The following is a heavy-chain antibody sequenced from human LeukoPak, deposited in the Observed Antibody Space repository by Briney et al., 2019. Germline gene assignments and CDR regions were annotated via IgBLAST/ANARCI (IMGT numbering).Heavy chain of an antibody. CDR2: IYYSGGA. J-gene: IGHJ4*02. CDR3: ARTHCEGDCFSAIRY. Sequence: PSETLSLTCTVSGDSLRKSTFYWAWIRQPPGKGLEWIGSIYYSGGADYNPSLQSRVTISVDTSKNEFSLKVRSVTAADTAVYFCARTHCEGDCFSAIRYWGQGTPVTVSS. CDR1: GDSLRKSTFY. D-gene: IGHD2-21*02. V-gene: IGHV4-39*07.